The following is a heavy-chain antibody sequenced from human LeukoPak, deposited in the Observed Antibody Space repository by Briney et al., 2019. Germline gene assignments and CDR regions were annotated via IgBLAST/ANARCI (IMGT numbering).Heavy chain of an antibody. J-gene: IGHJ4*02. CDR3: ARDFTWRDDY. V-gene: IGHV3-74*01. Sequence: GGSLRLSCAASGFTFSSYWMHWVRQAPGKGLVWVSRMNTDGSRTDYADSVRGRFTISRDNAWNTLYLQMNSLAVENTAVYFCARDFTWRDDYWGQGTLVTVSS. CDR1: GFTFSSYW. CDR2: MNTDGSRT.